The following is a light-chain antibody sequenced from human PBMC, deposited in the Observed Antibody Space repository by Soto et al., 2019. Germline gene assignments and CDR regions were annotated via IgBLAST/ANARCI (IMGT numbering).Light chain of an antibody. Sequence: VLTQSPGTLSLSPGERATLSCRASQSVRSTYLAWYQQKPGQAPRLLIYDASSRATDIPDRFSGSGSGTEFTLTISSLQSEDSAVYYCHQYNSWPRGTFGPGTKVEIK. V-gene: IGKV3-20*01. J-gene: IGKJ3*01. CDR1: QSVRSTY. CDR2: DAS. CDR3: HQYNSWPRGT.